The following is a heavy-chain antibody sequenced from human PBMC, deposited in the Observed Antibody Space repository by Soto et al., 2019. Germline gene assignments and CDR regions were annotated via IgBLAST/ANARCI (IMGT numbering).Heavy chain of an antibody. CDR3: ARAKIAYYYDSRGYRGGYGLDV. CDR1: GGSISSSNW. V-gene: IGHV4-4*02. CDR2: IYHSGST. D-gene: IGHD3-22*01. J-gene: IGHJ6*02. Sequence: PSETLSLTCAVSGGSISSSNWWSWVRQPPGKGLEWIGEIYHSGSTNYNPSLKSRVTISVDKSKNQFSLKLSSVTAADTAVYYCARAKIAYYYDSRGYRGGYGLDVWGQGTTVTVSS.